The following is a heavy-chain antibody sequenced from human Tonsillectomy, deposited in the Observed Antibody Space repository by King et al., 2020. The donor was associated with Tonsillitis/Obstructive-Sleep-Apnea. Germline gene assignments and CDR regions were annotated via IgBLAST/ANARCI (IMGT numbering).Heavy chain of an antibody. J-gene: IGHJ1*01. Sequence: VQLVESGGDLVQPGGSLRLSCAASTFTFSTYWMNWVRQAPGKGLEWVANINQDGSEENYVDSVRGRFTISRDNAKNSLYLQMNSLRADDTAVYYCAGHTGWYMESRGQGTLVTVSS. CDR3: AGHTGWYMES. CDR1: TFTFSTYW. D-gene: IGHD6-19*01. V-gene: IGHV3-7*01. CDR2: INQDGSEE.